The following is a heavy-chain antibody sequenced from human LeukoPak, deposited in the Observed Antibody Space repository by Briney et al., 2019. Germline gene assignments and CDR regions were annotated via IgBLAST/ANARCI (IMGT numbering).Heavy chain of an antibody. V-gene: IGHV4-4*07. D-gene: IGHD2-2*01. Sequence: SETLSLTCTVSGGSISSYYWSWIWQPAGKGLEWIGRIYTSGSTNYNPSLKSRVTMSVDTSKNQFSLKLSSVTAADTAVYYCAREGYCSSTSCQFDYWGQGTLVTVSS. CDR1: GGSISSYY. CDR2: IYTSGST. CDR3: AREGYCSSTSCQFDY. J-gene: IGHJ4*02.